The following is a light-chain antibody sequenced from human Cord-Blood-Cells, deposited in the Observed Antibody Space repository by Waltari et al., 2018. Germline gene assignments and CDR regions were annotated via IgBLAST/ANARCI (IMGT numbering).Light chain of an antibody. Sequence: EIVMTQSPATLSVSPGERATLSCRARQSVSSNLAWYQQKPGQAPRLLIYGASTRAPGIPARFIGSGSGTEFTLTISSLQSEDFAVYYCQKYNNWPLFTFGPGTKVDIK. CDR3: QKYNNWPLFT. J-gene: IGKJ3*01. CDR2: GAS. CDR1: QSVSSN. V-gene: IGKV3-15*01.